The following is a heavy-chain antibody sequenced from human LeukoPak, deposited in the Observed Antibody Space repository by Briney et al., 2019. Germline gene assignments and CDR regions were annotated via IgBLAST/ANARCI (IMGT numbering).Heavy chain of an antibody. CDR2: INADNDNT. J-gene: IGHJ4*02. Sequence: ASVKVSCKASGYTFTTYAMHWVRQAPGQRLEWMGWINADNDNTKYPQKFQGRVTITRDTSASTVYMELSSLRSEDTAVYYCARDYGLQRVFDYWGQGTLVTVSS. V-gene: IGHV1-3*01. CDR3: ARDYGLQRVFDY. D-gene: IGHD1-1*01. CDR1: GYTFTTYA.